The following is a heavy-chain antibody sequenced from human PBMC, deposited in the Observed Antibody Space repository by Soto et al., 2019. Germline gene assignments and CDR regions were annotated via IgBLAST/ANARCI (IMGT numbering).Heavy chain of an antibody. V-gene: IGHV3-30*18. Sequence: GGSLRLSCAASGFTFSSYGMHWVRQAPGKGLEWVAVISYDGSNKYYADSVKGRFTISRDNSKNTLYLQMNSLRAEDTAVYYCAKLGYDSSGDAFDIWGQGTMVTVSS. CDR3: AKLGYDSSGDAFDI. CDR2: ISYDGSNK. D-gene: IGHD3-22*01. J-gene: IGHJ3*02. CDR1: GFTFSSYG.